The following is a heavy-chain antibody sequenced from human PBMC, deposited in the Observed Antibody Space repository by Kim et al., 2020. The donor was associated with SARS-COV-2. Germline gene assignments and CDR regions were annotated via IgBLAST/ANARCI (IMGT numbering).Heavy chain of an antibody. Sequence: GGSLRLSCAASGFTFSSYVMHWVRQAPGKGLEWVAVISYDGSNKYYADSVKGRFTISRDNSKNRLYLQMNSLRAEDTAVYYCAKDGPLARWLLYLFDYWGQGTLVTVSS. V-gene: IGHV3-30*18. CDR2: ISYDGSNK. J-gene: IGHJ4*02. CDR3: AKDGPLARWLLYLFDY. CDR1: GFTFSSYV. D-gene: IGHD2-2*02.